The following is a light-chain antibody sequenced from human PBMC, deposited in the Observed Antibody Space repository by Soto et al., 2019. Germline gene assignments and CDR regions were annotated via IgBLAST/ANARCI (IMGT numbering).Light chain of an antibody. CDR1: QSIRSTY. CDR3: QQYGSSLPWT. V-gene: IGKV3-20*01. CDR2: GAS. J-gene: IGKJ1*01. Sequence: EIVLTQSPGTLSLSPGERATLSCRASQSIRSTYLAWYQQKPGQAPRLLIYGASSRATGIPDRFSGSGSGTDFTLTINRLEPEDFAVYYCQQYGSSLPWTFGQGTKVDIK.